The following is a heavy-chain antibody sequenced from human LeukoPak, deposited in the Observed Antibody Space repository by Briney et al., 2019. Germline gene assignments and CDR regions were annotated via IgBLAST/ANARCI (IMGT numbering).Heavy chain of an antibody. CDR3: TRVGIAVAATGYYYMDV. V-gene: IGHV3-49*04. CDR2: IRSKAYGGTT. CDR1: GFTFGDYA. J-gene: IGHJ6*03. Sequence: PGRSLRLSCTASGFTFGDYAMSWVRQAPGKGLEWVGFIRSKAYGGTTEYAASVKGRFTISRDDSKSIAYLQMNSLKTKDTAVYYCTRVGIAVAATGYYYMDVWGKGTTVTVSS. D-gene: IGHD6-19*01.